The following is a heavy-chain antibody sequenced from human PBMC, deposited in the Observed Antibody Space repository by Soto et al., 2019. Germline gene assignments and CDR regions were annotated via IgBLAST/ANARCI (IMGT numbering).Heavy chain of an antibody. D-gene: IGHD3-3*01. J-gene: IGHJ3*02. V-gene: IGHV1-2*02. Sequence: QLHLVHSGAVVKKPGASVTVSCSASGYPVTAYYMHWVRQAPGRGLEWMGGINPATGAAKYTQTFQGRVTMPRDTSTSTVFMELSGLPSEDTAVFYCARGGGVGVAGSAAFDMWGQGTLVTVSS. CDR2: INPATGAA. CDR3: ARGGGVGVAGSAAFDM. CDR1: GYPVTAYY.